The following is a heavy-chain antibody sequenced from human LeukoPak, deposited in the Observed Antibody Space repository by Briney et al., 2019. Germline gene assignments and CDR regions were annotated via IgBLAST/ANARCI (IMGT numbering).Heavy chain of an antibody. D-gene: IGHD2-2*01. CDR1: GFTFSSYS. V-gene: IGHV3-48*01. CDR2: ISSSSSTI. J-gene: IGHJ3*02. CDR3: AKHYCSSTSCLDDAFDI. Sequence: PGGSLRLSCAASGFTFSSYSMNWVRQAPGKGLEWVSYISSSSSTIYYADSVKGRFTISRDNSKNTLYLQMNSLRAEDTAVYYCAKHYCSSTSCLDDAFDIWGQGTMVTVSS.